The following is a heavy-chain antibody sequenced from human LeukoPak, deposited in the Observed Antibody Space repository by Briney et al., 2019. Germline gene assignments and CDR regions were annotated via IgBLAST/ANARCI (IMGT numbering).Heavy chain of an antibody. CDR1: GITFSSYN. D-gene: IGHD3-22*01. V-gene: IGHV3-48*04. CDR3: ATDDYDSSVPI. Sequence: GGSLRLSCAASGITFSSYNMNWVRQAPGKGLEWVSYISRSSDKIYYAKSVKGRFTISRDNAKNSLYLQMNSLTAEDTAVYYCATDDYDSSVPIWGHGTMVTVSS. J-gene: IGHJ3*02. CDR2: ISRSSDKI.